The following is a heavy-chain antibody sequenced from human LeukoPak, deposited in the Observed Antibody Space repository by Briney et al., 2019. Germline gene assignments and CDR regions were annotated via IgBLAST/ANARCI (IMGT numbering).Heavy chain of an antibody. V-gene: IGHV3-30-3*01. Sequence: GGSLRLSCAASGVIFNNFAFHWVRQAPGKGLEWVAAVAFDGGNKYYADSVRGRLTISRDNSKNTLYLQMNSLRAEDTAVCYCARAGRADGDYHYFDYWGQGALVTVSS. D-gene: IGHD4-17*01. CDR1: GVIFNNFA. CDR3: ARAGRADGDYHYFDY. CDR2: VAFDGGNK. J-gene: IGHJ4*02.